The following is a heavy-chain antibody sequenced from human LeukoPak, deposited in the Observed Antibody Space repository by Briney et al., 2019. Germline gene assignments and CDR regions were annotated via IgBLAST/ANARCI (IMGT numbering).Heavy chain of an antibody. J-gene: IGHJ4*02. CDR1: GFTFSSYE. D-gene: IGHD2-15*01. CDR3: ARVFCSGGSCYRGQRVFDY. Sequence: GGSLRLSCAASGFTFSSYEMNWVRQAPGKGLEWVSYISSSGSTIYYADSVKGRFTISRDNAKNSLYLQMNSLRAEDTALYHCARVFCSGGSCYRGQRVFDYWGQGTLVTVSS. CDR2: ISSSGSTI. V-gene: IGHV3-48*03.